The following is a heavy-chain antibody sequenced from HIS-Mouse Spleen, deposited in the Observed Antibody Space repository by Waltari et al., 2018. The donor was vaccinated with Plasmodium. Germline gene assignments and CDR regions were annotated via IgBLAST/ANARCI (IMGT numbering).Heavy chain of an antibody. D-gene: IGHD4-17*01. V-gene: IGHV4-34*01. CDR2: INHSGST. Sequence: QVQLQQWGAGLLKPSETLSLTCAVYGGSFSGYYWSWILQPPGKGLEWIGEINHSGSTNYNPSLKSRVTISVDTSKNQFSLKLSSVTAADTAVYYCASKTTVTNHAFDIWGQGTMVTVSS. J-gene: IGHJ3*02. CDR3: ASKTTVTNHAFDI. CDR1: GGSFSGYY.